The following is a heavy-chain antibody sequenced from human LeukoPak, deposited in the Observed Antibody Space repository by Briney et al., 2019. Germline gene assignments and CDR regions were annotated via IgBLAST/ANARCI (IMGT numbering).Heavy chain of an antibody. D-gene: IGHD6-19*01. CDR2: INQDGSEK. V-gene: IGHV3-7*01. J-gene: IGHJ4*02. Sequence: GGSLRLSCAASGFTFSSYWMSWVRLAPGKGLEWVANINQDGSEKYYVDSVKGRFTISRDNAKRSLYLQMNSLRAEDTAIYYCARDHSSGWGDYWGQGTLVSVSS. CDR1: GFTFSSYW. CDR3: ARDHSSGWGDY.